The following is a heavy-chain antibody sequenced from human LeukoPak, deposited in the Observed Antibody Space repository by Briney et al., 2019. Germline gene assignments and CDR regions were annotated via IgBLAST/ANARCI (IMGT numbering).Heavy chain of an antibody. J-gene: IGHJ4*02. CDR2: INPNSGGT. CDR3: ASLYSGYDRDASYFDY. V-gene: IGHV1-2*02. Sequence: ASVKVSCKASGYTFTGYYMHWVRQAPGQGLEWMGWINPNSGGTNYAQKFQGRVTMTRDTSISTAYMELSRLRSDDTAVYYCASLYSGYDRDASYFDYWGQGTLVTASS. CDR1: GYTFTGYY. D-gene: IGHD5-12*01.